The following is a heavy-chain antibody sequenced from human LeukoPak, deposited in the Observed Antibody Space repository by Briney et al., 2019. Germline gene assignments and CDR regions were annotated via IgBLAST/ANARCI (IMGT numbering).Heavy chain of an antibody. J-gene: IGHJ4*02. CDR2: AYYRFKWYY. CDR1: GDSVSNYSAA. CDR3: ARDKRGSAAAGILDY. Sequence: SQTLSLTCAISGDSVSNYSAAWNWIRQSPSRGLKWLGRAYYRFKWYYDYAVSVKSRITINPDTSKNQFSLQLTSVTPEDTAVYYCARDKRGSAAAGILDYWGQGTLVTVSS. D-gene: IGHD3-10*01. V-gene: IGHV6-1*01.